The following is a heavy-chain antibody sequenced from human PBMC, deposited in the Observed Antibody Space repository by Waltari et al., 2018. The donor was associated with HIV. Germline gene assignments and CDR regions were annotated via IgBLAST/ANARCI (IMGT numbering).Heavy chain of an antibody. CDR2: INHSGST. J-gene: IGHJ4*02. D-gene: IGHD2-15*01. Sequence: QVQLQQWGAGLLKHSETLSLTCAVYGGSFSGYYWSWIRQPPGKGLEWIGEINHSGSTNYNPSLKMRVTISVDTSKNQFSLKLSSVTAADTAVDYCARVVVAATFDYWGQGTLVTVSS. CDR1: GGSFSGYY. CDR3: ARVVVAATFDY. V-gene: IGHV4-34*01.